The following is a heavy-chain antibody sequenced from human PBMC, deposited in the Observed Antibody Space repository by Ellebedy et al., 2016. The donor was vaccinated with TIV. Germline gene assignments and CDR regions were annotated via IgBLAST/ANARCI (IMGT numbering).Heavy chain of an antibody. CDR2: PSSYNGNT. Sequence: AASVNVSCKSSGYTYTSYGISWLRQAPGRGLEWMRWPSSYNGNTQYAQKFQGRVTKTTDTSTSTNYMGLRSLRSDDTALYYCARIGGGVSGTSFDVWGQGTIVTVSS. D-gene: IGHD3-16*01. CDR1: GYTYTSYG. CDR3: ARIGGGVSGTSFDV. V-gene: IGHV1-18*04. J-gene: IGHJ3*01.